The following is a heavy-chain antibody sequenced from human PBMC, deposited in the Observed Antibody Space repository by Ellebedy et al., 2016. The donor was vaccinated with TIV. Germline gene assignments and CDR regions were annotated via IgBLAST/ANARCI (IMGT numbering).Heavy chain of an antibody. J-gene: IGHJ1*01. V-gene: IGHV3-23*01. Sequence: GESLKISXEASGFTFSNYAMNWVRQAPGKGLEWVSSIIGSASSTDYADSVKGRFTISRDNSKNTLFLQMNSLRAEDTAVYYCAKGGLPGGIMVTWGQGTLVTVSS. D-gene: IGHD3-16*01. CDR3: AKGGLPGGIMVT. CDR2: IIGSASST. CDR1: GFTFSNYA.